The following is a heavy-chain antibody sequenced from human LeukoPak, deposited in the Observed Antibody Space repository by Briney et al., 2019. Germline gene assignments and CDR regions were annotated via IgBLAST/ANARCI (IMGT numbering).Heavy chain of an antibody. CDR2: IKLDGSEK. J-gene: IGHJ4*02. D-gene: IGHD3-9*01. CDR3: ARVSVGGVLTGYPDY. V-gene: IGHV3-7*01. Sequence: PGGSLRLSCAASGFTFSNYWMSWVRQAPGKALEWVANIKLDGSEKYYVDSVKGRFTISRDNAKNSLYLQLNSLRAEDTAVYYCARVSVGGVLTGYPDYWGQGTLVTVSS. CDR1: GFTFSNYW.